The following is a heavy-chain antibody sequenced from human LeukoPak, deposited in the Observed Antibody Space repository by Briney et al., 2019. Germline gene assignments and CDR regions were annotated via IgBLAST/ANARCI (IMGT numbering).Heavy chain of an antibody. CDR1: GGSISSYY. J-gene: IGHJ3*02. D-gene: IGHD3-22*01. V-gene: IGHV4-59*01. Sequence: PSETLSLTCTVSGGSISSYYWSWIRQPPGKGLEWIGYIYYSGSTNYNPSLKSRATISVDTSKNQVYLKLSSVTAADTAVYFCAKFYFDSSGYYDVFDIWGQGTMVTVSS. CDR2: IYYSGST. CDR3: AKFYFDSSGYYDVFDI.